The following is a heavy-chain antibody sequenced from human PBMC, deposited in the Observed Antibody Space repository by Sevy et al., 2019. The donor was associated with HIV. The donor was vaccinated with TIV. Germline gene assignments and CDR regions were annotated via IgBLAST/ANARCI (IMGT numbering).Heavy chain of an antibody. Sequence: ASVKVSCKVFGYTLSELSMHWVRQTPGNGLEWMGSFDPEDGETIYAQKFQGRVAMTEDTSTDTAYMELRSLRSDDTAVFYCAITKDYYDNSGYPFDYWGQGTLVTVSS. J-gene: IGHJ4*02. V-gene: IGHV1-24*01. CDR3: AITKDYYDNSGYPFDY. CDR2: FDPEDGET. D-gene: IGHD3-22*01. CDR1: GYTLSELS.